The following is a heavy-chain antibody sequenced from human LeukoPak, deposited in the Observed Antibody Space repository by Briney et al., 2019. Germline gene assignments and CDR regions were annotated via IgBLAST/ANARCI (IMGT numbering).Heavy chain of an antibody. D-gene: IGHD3-10*01. Sequence: LRLSCAASGFTFSSSAMSWVRQAPGKGLEWIGSIYYSGSTYYNPSLKSRVTISVDTSKNQFSLKLSSVTAADTAVYYCARCRDDAFDIWGQGTMVTVSS. J-gene: IGHJ3*02. CDR2: IYYSGST. V-gene: IGHV4-30-2*03. CDR3: ARCRDDAFDI. CDR1: GFTFSSSA.